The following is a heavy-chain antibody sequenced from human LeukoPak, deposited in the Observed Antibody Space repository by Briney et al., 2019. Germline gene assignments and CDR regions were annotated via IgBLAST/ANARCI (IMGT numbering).Heavy chain of an antibody. Sequence: SQTLSLTCTVSGGSISSGDYYWSWIGQPPGKGLEWIGYIYYSGSTYYNPSLKSRVTISVDTSKNQFSLKLSSVTAADTAVYYCARDFTDYYGMDVWGQGTTVTVSS. CDR3: ARDFTDYYGMDV. CDR2: IYYSGST. CDR1: GGSISSGDYY. J-gene: IGHJ6*02. V-gene: IGHV4-30-4*01.